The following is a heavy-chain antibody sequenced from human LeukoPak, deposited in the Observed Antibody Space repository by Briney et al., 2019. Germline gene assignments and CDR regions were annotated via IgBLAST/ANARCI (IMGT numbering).Heavy chain of an antibody. J-gene: IGHJ6*03. CDR1: GGSISRDTYY. CDR2: VYYSGST. CDR3: ARELSSWYYYYYMDV. V-gene: IGHV4-39*07. D-gene: IGHD6-13*01. Sequence: SETLSLTCTVSGGSISRDTYYCAWIRQSPGRGLEWLGSVYYSGSTYYNPSLKSRVTISVDTSKNQFSLKLSSVTAADTAVYYCARELSSWYYYYYMDVWGKGTTVTVSS.